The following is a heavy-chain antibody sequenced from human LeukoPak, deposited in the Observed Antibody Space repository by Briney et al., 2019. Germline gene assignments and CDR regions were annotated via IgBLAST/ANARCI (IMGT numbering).Heavy chain of an antibody. CDR1: GFTFSDYY. V-gene: IGHV3-72*01. D-gene: IGHD3-16*01. Sequence: PGGFLRLSCAASGFTFSDYYMDWVRQSTGKGLEWVGRSRNKAFSYATEYAPSVKGRFTISRDESRNSLYLQINSLRIDDTAVYYCARDDGGSYDHWGQGTLVTVSS. CDR2: SRNKAFSYAT. J-gene: IGHJ5*02. CDR3: ARDDGGSYDH.